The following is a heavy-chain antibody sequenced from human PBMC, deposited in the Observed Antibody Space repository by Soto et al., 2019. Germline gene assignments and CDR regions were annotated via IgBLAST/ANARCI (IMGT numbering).Heavy chain of an antibody. CDR2: ISAYNGNT. J-gene: IGHJ4*02. CDR3: ARIIAAAGKDFDY. D-gene: IGHD6-13*01. Sequence: QVQLVQSGAEVKKPGASVKVSCKASGYTFTSYGISWVRQAPGQGREWMGWISAYNGNTNYAQKLPGRVTMAPDTSTSTAYMELRSLRSDGTAVYYVARIIAAAGKDFDYWGQGTLVTVSS. V-gene: IGHV1-18*04. CDR1: GYTFTSYG.